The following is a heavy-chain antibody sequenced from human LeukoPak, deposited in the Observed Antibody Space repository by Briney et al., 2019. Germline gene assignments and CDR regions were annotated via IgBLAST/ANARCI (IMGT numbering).Heavy chain of an antibody. CDR2: IYYGGNT. J-gene: IGHJ5*02. CDR3: ARSYGSGSRRNSRWFDP. CDR1: GVSIGSYY. Sequence: SETLSLTCTVSGVSIGSYYWSWIRQPPGKGLEWLGYIYYGGNTYHNPSPKSRVTISVDTSKNQFSLKLSSVTAADTAVYYCARSYGSGSRRNSRWFDPWGQGTLVTVSS. D-gene: IGHD3-10*01. V-gene: IGHV4-59*12.